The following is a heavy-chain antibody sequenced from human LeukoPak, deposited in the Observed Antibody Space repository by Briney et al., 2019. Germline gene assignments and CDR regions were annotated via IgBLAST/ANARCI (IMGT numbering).Heavy chain of an antibody. Sequence: GGSLRLSCAASGFTFSSYWMSWVRQAPGKGLEWVANIKQDGSEKYYVDSVKGRFTISRDNAKNSLYLQMDSLRAEDTAVYYCARLGEQQLPYYFDYWGQGTLVTVSS. D-gene: IGHD6-13*01. CDR3: ARLGEQQLPYYFDY. V-gene: IGHV3-7*01. CDR2: IKQDGSEK. CDR1: GFTFSSYW. J-gene: IGHJ4*02.